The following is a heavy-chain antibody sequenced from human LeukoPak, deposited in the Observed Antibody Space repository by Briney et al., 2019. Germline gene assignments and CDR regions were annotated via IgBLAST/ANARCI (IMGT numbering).Heavy chain of an antibody. V-gene: IGHV4-34*01. CDR1: GGSFSGYY. D-gene: IGHD3-10*01. Sequence: PSETLSLTCAVYGGSFSGYYWSWIRQPPGKGLEWIGETNHSGSTNYNPSLKSRVTISVDTSKNQFSLKLSSVTAADTAVYYCARGVVWFGELYHPFDYWGQGTLVTVSS. CDR2: TNHSGST. J-gene: IGHJ4*02. CDR3: ARGVVWFGELYHPFDY.